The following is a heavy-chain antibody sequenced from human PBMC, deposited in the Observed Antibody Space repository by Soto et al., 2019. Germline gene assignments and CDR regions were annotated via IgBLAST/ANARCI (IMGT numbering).Heavy chain of an antibody. V-gene: IGHV4-59*08. D-gene: IGHD6-13*01. Sequence: PSETLSLTCTVSGGSISSYYWSWILQPPGKGLEWIGYIYYSGSTNYNPSLKSRVTISVDTSKNQFSLKLSSVTAADTAVYYCARRRRDAAGYFAYWGQGTLVTVSS. CDR3: ARRRRDAAGYFAY. J-gene: IGHJ4*02. CDR1: GGSISSYY. CDR2: IYYSGST.